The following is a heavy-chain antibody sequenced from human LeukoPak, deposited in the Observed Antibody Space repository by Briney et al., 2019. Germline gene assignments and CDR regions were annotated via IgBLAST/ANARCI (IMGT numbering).Heavy chain of an antibody. CDR2: INDSGST. D-gene: IGHD4-23*01. V-gene: IGHV4-34*01. Sequence: SETLSLTCAVYGGSFSGYYWSWIRQPPGKGLEWIGEINDSGSTNYNPSLKSRVTISVDTSKSQFSLKLSSVTAADTAVYYCARNGGNSDFDYWGQGTLVTVSS. CDR1: GGSFSGYY. J-gene: IGHJ4*02. CDR3: ARNGGNSDFDY.